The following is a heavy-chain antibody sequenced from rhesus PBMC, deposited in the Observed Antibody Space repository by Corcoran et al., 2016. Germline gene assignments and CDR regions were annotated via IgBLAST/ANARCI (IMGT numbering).Heavy chain of an antibody. D-gene: IGHD5-30*01. CDR2: IYGSGSST. Sequence: QLQLQESGPGLVKPSETLSVTCAVSGGSISSSFWSWIRQAPGKGLEWIGYIYGSGSSTNDNPSLKGRVTLSVDTSKNQLSLKMSSVTTADTAVYYCARDEDTAGTVTDNGFDVWGPGVLVTVSS. V-gene: IGHV4-169*02. CDR3: ARDEDTAGTVTDNGFDV. CDR1: GGSISSSF. J-gene: IGHJ5-1*01.